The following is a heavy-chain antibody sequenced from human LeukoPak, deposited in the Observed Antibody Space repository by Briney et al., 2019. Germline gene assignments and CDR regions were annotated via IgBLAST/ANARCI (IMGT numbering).Heavy chain of an antibody. Sequence: ASVKVSCKTSGYIFKNYGVSWVRQAPGQGLEWMGWISGHTGNTKYAETVQGRVTMITDTSTTTVYMEMRSLRSDDTAVYFCARDGRYSGTCLDYWGQGTLVTVSS. CDR2: ISGHTGNT. D-gene: IGHD1-26*01. J-gene: IGHJ4*02. V-gene: IGHV1-18*01. CDR1: GYIFKNYG. CDR3: ARDGRYSGTCLDY.